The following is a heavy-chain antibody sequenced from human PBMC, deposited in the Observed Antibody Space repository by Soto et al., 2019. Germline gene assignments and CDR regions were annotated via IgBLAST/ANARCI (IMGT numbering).Heavy chain of an antibody. V-gene: IGHV3-30*18. CDR3: AKDKGIVGATPHY. J-gene: IGHJ4*02. Sequence: QVQLVESGGGVVQPGRSLRLSCAASGFTFSSYGMHWVRQAPGKGLEWVAVISYDGSNKYYADSVKGRFTISRDNSKNSLYLQMNSLRAEDTAVYYCAKDKGIVGATPHYRGQGTLVIVSS. D-gene: IGHD1-26*01. CDR1: GFTFSSYG. CDR2: ISYDGSNK.